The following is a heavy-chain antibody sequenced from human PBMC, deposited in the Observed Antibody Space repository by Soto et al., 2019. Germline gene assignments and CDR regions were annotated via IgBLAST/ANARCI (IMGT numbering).Heavy chain of an antibody. CDR1: RGSVTSGSYY. D-gene: IGHD2-15*01. CDR2: VYKTGIP. J-gene: IGHJ4*02. V-gene: IGHV4-61*01. CDR3: ASRLVGAAAFDY. Sequence: QVQLQESGPGLLKPSETLSLTCSVSRGSVTSGSYYWSWIRQTPGKGLEWIGYVYKTGIPNYNPSLKSRLTISVDTSKNQFSLRLTSVTAADTALYYCASRLVGAAAFDYWGQGTRVTVSS.